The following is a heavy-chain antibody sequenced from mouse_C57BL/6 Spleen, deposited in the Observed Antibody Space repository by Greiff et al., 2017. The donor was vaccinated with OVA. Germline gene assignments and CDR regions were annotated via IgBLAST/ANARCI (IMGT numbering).Heavy chain of an antibody. Sequence: QVHVKQSGAELARPGASVKMSCKASGYTFTSYTMHWVKQRPGQGLEWIGYINPSSGYTKYNQKFKDKATLTADKSSSTAYMQLSSLTSEDSAVYYCARSLLDYWGQGTTLTVSS. CDR1: GYTFTSYT. CDR3: ARSLLDY. D-gene: IGHD1-1*01. V-gene: IGHV1-4*01. J-gene: IGHJ2*01. CDR2: INPSSGYT.